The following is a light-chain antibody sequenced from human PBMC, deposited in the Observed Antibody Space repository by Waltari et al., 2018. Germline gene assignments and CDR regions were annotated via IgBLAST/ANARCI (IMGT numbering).Light chain of an antibody. CDR1: RRMSSW. CDR2: KAS. V-gene: IGKV1-5*03. Sequence: DIQMTQSPSTVSASVGDRVTITCRASRRMSSWLAWYQQKPGKAPKLLIHKASTLESGVPSRFSGSGSGTEFTLTISSLQPDDFATYYCQQYRTFGQGTKVEIK. J-gene: IGKJ1*01. CDR3: QQYRT.